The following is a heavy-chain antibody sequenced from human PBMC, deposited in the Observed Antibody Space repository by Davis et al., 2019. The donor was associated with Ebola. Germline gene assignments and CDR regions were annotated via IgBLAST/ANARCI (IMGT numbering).Heavy chain of an antibody. Sequence: ASVKVSCKASGYTFTSYAMNWVRQAPGQGLEWMGWISAYNGNTNYAQKLQGRVTMTTDTSTSTAYMELRSLRSDDTAVYYCARDRIERGFDWLLGYYYGMDVWGKGTTVTVSS. V-gene: IGHV1-18*01. D-gene: IGHD3-9*01. CDR3: ARDRIERGFDWLLGYYYGMDV. J-gene: IGHJ6*04. CDR1: GYTFTSYA. CDR2: ISAYNGNT.